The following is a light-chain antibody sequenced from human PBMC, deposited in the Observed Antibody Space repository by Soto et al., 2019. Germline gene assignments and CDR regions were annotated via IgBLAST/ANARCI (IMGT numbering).Light chain of an antibody. CDR2: AAS. V-gene: IGKV3-15*01. J-gene: IGKJ3*01. CDR1: QSVHSN. CDR3: QHYDDWPFT. Sequence: EIVMTQSPATLSVSPGERATLSCRASQSVHSNLAWYQQKPGQAPRLLIYAASARATTVPPRFSGSGSGTEFTLTISSPQSEDFAVYYCQHYDDWPFTFGPGTKVDIK.